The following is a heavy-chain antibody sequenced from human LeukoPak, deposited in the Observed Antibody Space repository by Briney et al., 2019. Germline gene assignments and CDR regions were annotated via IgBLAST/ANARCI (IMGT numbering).Heavy chain of an antibody. CDR2: IYSGGST. CDR3: ARDLLAAAGTPPTFDY. Sequence: GGSLRLSCAASGFTVSSNYMGWVRQAPGKGLEWVSVIYSGGSTYYADSVKGRFTISRDNSKNTLYLQVNSLRAEDTAVYYCARDLLAAAGTPPTFDYWGQGTLVTVSS. D-gene: IGHD6-13*01. CDR1: GFTVSSNY. J-gene: IGHJ4*02. V-gene: IGHV3-53*01.